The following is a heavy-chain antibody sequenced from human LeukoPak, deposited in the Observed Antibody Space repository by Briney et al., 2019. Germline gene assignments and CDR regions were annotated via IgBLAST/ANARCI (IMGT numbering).Heavy chain of an antibody. V-gene: IGHV3-23*01. J-gene: IGHJ4*02. D-gene: IGHD3-10*01. CDR1: GFTFSSYT. CDR3: AKDWKYYYGSGSYPDY. Sequence: PGGSLRLSCAASGFTFSSYTMSWVRQAPGKGLEWVSAISGSGGSTYYADSVKGRFTISRDNSKNTLYLQVNSLRAEDTAVCYCAKDWKYYYGSGSYPDYWGQGTLVTVSS. CDR2: ISGSGGST.